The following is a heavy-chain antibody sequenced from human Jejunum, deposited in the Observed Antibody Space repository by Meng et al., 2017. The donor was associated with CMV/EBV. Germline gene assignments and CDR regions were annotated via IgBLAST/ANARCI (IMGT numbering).Heavy chain of an antibody. V-gene: IGHV3-53*01. CDR2: IYSGGNT. CDR3: AKEGLNAPFDY. CDR1: GFTVSTNY. J-gene: IGHJ4*02. Sequence: EVLLVGSGGGLIQPGGSLRLSCAASGFTVSTNYMSWVRQAPGKGLEWVSVIYSGGNTYYADSVKGRFTISRDNSKNTLYLQMNNLRADDTAVYYCAKEGLNAPFDYWGQGTLVTVSS.